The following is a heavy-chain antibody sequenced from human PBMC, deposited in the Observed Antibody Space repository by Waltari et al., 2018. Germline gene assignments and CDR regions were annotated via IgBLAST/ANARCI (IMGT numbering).Heavy chain of an antibody. D-gene: IGHD3-10*01. CDR2: INHSGST. CDR3: ARTGVTMVQGVITDPYYYMDV. CDR1: GGSFSGYY. V-gene: IGHV4-34*01. Sequence: QVQLQQWGAGLLKPSATLSRTCAVYGGSFSGYYWSWIRQPPGKGLGWIGEINHSGSTNYNPSLKSRVTISVDTSKNQFSLKLSSVTAADTAVYYCARTGVTMVQGVITDPYYYMDVWGKGTTVTVSS. J-gene: IGHJ6*03.